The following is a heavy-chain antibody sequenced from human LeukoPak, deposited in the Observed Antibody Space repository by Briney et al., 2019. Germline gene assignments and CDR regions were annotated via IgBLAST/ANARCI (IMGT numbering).Heavy chain of an antibody. V-gene: IGHV1-69*13. CDR3: ARGIDYYDRSRARFDY. CDR1: GGTFSSYA. D-gene: IGHD3-22*01. J-gene: IGHJ4*02. Sequence: ASVKVSCKASGGTFSSYAISWVRQAPGQGLEWMGGIIPIFGTANYAQKFQGRVTITADESTSTAYMELSSPRSENTAVYYCARGIDYYDRSRARFDYWGQGTLVTVSS. CDR2: IIPIFGTA.